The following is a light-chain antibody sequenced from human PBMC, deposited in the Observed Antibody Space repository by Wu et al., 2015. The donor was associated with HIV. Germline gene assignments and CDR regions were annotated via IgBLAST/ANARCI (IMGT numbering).Light chain of an antibody. Sequence: PGERATLSCRASQSVSANLAWYQQKPGQAPRVLIYAASARATGVPARISGSGSGTEFTLTISSLQSEDLGIYYCQQYNNWPRTFGQGTKVEF. CDR2: AAS. J-gene: IGKJ1*01. V-gene: IGKV3-15*01. CDR1: QSVSAN. CDR3: QQYNNWPRT.